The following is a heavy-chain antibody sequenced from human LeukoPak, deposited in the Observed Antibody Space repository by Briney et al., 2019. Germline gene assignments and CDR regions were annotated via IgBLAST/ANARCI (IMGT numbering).Heavy chain of an antibody. Sequence: PSETLSLTCTVSGGSISSSSYYWGWIRQPPGKGLEWIGGIYYSGSTYYNPSLKSRVTISVDTSKDQFSLKLSSVTAADSAVYYCARLGYYGSGNLNWFDPWGQGTLVTVSS. CDR3: ARLGYYGSGNLNWFDP. J-gene: IGHJ5*02. V-gene: IGHV4-39*01. CDR2: IYYSGST. CDR1: GGSISSSSYY. D-gene: IGHD3-10*01.